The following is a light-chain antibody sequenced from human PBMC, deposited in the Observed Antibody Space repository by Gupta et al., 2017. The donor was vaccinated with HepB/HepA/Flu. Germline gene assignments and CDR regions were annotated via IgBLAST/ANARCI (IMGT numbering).Light chain of an antibody. J-gene: IGLJ2*01. Sequence: SALTHPASVSRSPGQSITISCTGTSSDVGRYNLVSWYQQHPGKAPKLMIYEVGKRPSGVSNRFSGSKSGNTASLTISGLQAEDEADYYCCSYATSSTVFGGGTMLTVL. CDR2: EVG. V-gene: IGLV2-23*02. CDR3: CSYATSSTV. CDR1: SSDVGRYNL.